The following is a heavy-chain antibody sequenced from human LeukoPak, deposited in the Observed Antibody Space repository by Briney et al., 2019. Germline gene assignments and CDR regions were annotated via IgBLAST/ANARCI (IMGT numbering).Heavy chain of an antibody. J-gene: IGHJ4*02. D-gene: IGHD3-22*01. CDR3: ARGPRRHGYHYDSSGYSPGTGYYFDY. Sequence: ASVKVSCKASGYTFTSYYMHWVRQAPGQGLEWMGLTNPTGGSTGYAQEFQGRVTITRDTSASTAYMELSSLRSEDMAVYYCARGPRRHGYHYDSSGYSPGTGYYFDYWGQGTLVTVSS. V-gene: IGHV1-46*01. CDR2: TNPTGGST. CDR1: GYTFTSYY.